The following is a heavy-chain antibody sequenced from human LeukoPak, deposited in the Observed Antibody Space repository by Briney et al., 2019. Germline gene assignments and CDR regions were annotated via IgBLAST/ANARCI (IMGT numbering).Heavy chain of an antibody. V-gene: IGHV3-30-3*01. J-gene: IGHJ2*01. CDR1: GFTFSSYT. CDR2: ISYDGNNE. D-gene: IGHD2-2*01. Sequence: PGGSLRLSCAASGFTFSSYTMHWVRQAPGKGLEWVAVISYDGNNEYYADSVKGRFTISRDDSKNTLFLQMNSLRVEDTAVYYCARDRNYQLLMFWSFDLWGRGTLVTVSS. CDR3: ARDRNYQLLMFWSFDL.